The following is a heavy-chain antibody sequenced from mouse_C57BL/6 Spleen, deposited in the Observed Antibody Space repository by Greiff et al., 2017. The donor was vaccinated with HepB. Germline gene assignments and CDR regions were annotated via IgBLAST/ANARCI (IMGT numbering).Heavy chain of an antibody. Sequence: EVKLMESGPELVKPGASVKISCKASGYSFTDYNMNWVKQSNGKSLEWIGVINPNYGTTSYNQKFKGKATLTVDQSSSTAYMQLNSLTSEASAVYYCASGSYPYYYAMDYWGQGTSVTVSS. J-gene: IGHJ4*01. CDR3: ASGSYPYYYAMDY. CDR1: GYSFTDYN. CDR2: INPNYGTT. V-gene: IGHV1-39*01. D-gene: IGHD1-1*02.